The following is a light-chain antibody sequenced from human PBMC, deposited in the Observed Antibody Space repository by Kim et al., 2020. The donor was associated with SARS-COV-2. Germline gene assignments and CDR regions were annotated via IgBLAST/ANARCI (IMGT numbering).Light chain of an antibody. Sequence: DIQMTQSPSTLSASVGDRVTITCRASQSVGTWLAWYQQKPGKAPKLLIYKASTLESGVPSRFSGSGSGTGFTLTISSLQPDDFATYYCQQYDSYWTFGQGTKVDIK. CDR3: QQYDSYWT. V-gene: IGKV1-5*03. J-gene: IGKJ1*01. CDR1: QSVGTW. CDR2: KAS.